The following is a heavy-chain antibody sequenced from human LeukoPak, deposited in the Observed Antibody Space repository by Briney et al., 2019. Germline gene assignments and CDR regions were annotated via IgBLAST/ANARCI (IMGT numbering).Heavy chain of an antibody. J-gene: IGHJ5*02. D-gene: IGHD6-13*01. CDR3: ARIGKQLNWFDP. V-gene: IGHV1-2*02. CDR2: INPNGGST. Sequence: ASVKVSCKASGYTFTGYYMHWLRQAPGQGLEWMGWINPNGGSTNYAQKFQGRVTMTRDTSITTVYMELSRLISDDTAVYYCARIGKQLNWFDPWGQGTLVTVSS. CDR1: GYTFTGYY.